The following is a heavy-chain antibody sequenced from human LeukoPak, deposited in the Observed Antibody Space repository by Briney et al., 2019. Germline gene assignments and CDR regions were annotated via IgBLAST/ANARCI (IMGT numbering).Heavy chain of an antibody. CDR1: GFTFSSYA. V-gene: IGHV3-23*01. CDR3: AKDLNIMITFGGGSPFDY. CDR2: ISSSGGST. Sequence: GSLRLSCAASGFTFSSYAMSWVRQAPGKGLEWVSAISSSGGSTYYADSVKGRFTISRDNSKNTLYLQMNSLRAEDTAVYYCAKDLNIMITFGGGSPFDYWGQGTLVTVSS. D-gene: IGHD3-16*01. J-gene: IGHJ4*02.